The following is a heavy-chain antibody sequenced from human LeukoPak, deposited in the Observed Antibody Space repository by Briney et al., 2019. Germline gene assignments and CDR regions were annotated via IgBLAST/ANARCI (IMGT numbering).Heavy chain of an antibody. V-gene: IGHV1-69*13. CDR3: AGSDTIFGGVNWFDP. J-gene: IGHJ5*02. CDR2: IIPIFGTA. D-gene: IGHD3-3*01. CDR1: GGTFSSYA. Sequence: GASVKVSCKASGGTFSSYAISWVRQAPGQGLEWMGGIIPIFGTANYAQKFQGRVTITADESTSTAYMELSSLRSEDTAVYYCAGSDTIFGGVNWFDPWGQGTLVTVSS.